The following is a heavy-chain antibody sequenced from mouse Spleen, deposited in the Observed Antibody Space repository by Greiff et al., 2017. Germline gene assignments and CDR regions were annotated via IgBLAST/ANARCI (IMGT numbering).Heavy chain of an antibody. J-gene: IGHJ2*01. V-gene: IGHV1-69*01. Sequence: QVQLQQPGAELVMPGASVKLSCKASGYTFTSYWMHWVKQRPGQGLEWIGEIDPSDSYTNYNQKFKGKATLTVDKSSSTAYMQLSSLTSEDSAVYYCASAENSPDYWGQGTTLTVSS. CDR2: IDPSDSYT. CDR3: ASAENSPDY. CDR1: GYTFTSYW.